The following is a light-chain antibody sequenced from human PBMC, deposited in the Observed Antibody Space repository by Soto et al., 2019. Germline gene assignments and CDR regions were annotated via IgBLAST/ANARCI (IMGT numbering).Light chain of an antibody. CDR2: SNN. J-gene: IGLJ3*02. V-gene: IGLV1-47*02. Sequence: QSVLTQPPSASGTPGQRVTISCSGSSSNIGSNYVYWYQQLPGTAHKLLLYSNNQRPSGVPDRFSGSKSGTSASLAISGLRSEDEADYYCAAWDDSLSVFWVFGGGTKLTVL. CDR1: SSNIGSNY. CDR3: AAWDDSLSVFWV.